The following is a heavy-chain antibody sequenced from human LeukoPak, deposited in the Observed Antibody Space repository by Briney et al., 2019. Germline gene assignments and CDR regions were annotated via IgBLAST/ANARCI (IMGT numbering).Heavy chain of an antibody. D-gene: IGHD6-19*01. CDR2: IRYDGSNK. Sequence: PGGSLRLSCAASGFTFSSYGMHWVRQAPGKGLEWVAFIRYDGSNKYYADSVKGRLTISRDNSKNTLYLQMNSLRAEDTAVYYCAKISGWYSGYFDYWGQGTLVTVSS. J-gene: IGHJ4*02. CDR1: GFTFSSYG. V-gene: IGHV3-30*02. CDR3: AKISGWYSGYFDY.